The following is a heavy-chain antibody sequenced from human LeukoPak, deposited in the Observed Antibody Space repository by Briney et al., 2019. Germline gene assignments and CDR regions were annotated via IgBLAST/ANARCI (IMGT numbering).Heavy chain of an antibody. CDR1: GYTLTELS. Sequence: ASVKVSCKVSGYTLTELSMHWVRQAPGKGLEWMGGFDPEDGETIYAQKFQGRVTMTEDTSTDTAYMELSSLRSEDTAVYYCATDLDYYYDTLFQHWDQGTLVTVSS. V-gene: IGHV1-24*01. CDR3: ATDLDYYYDTLFQH. CDR2: FDPEDGET. D-gene: IGHD3-22*01. J-gene: IGHJ1*01.